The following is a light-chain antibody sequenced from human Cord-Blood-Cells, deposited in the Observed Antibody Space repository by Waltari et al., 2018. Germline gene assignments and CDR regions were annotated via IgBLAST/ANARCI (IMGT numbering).Light chain of an antibody. CDR1: ALPKQY. Sequence: SYELTQSPSVSVSPGQTARITCSGDALPKQYASWYQQKPGQAPVLVIYKDSERPSGIPERFSGSSSGTTVTLTISGVQAEDEADYYCQSADSSGTYAVFGGGTQLTVL. CDR2: KDS. V-gene: IGLV3-25*03. CDR3: QSADSSGTYAV. J-gene: IGLJ7*01.